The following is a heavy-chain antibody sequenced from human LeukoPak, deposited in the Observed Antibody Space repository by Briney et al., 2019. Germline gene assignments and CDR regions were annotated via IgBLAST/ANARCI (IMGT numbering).Heavy chain of an antibody. V-gene: IGHV1-18*01. J-gene: IGHJ5*02. D-gene: IGHD5-18*01. CDR1: GNTLSEVA. Sequence: ASVKVSCKVSGNTLSEVAMHWVRQAPGQGLEWMGWISAYNGNTNYAQKLQGRVTMTTDTSTSTAYMELRSLRSDDTAVYYCARGKAMAPYNWFDPWGQGTLVTVSS. CDR3: ARGKAMAPYNWFDP. CDR2: ISAYNGNT.